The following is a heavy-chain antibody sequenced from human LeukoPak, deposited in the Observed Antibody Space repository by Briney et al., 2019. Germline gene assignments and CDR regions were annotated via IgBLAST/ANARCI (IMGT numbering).Heavy chain of an antibody. Sequence: GGSLRLSCSASGFIFNTFGMNWVRQAPGKGLEWVSSITSTTTYTYYADSVKGRFTISRDNAKNSLYLQMNSLRAEDTAVYYCARDGVDYGDYFFDYWGQGTLVTVSS. V-gene: IGHV3-21*04. D-gene: IGHD4-17*01. CDR2: ITSTTTYT. CDR3: ARDGVDYGDYFFDY. CDR1: GFIFNTFG. J-gene: IGHJ4*02.